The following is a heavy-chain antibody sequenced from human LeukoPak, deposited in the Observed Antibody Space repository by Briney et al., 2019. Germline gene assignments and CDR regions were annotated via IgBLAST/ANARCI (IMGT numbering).Heavy chain of an antibody. J-gene: IGHJ6*03. CDR2: LSGSGGST. Sequence: GGSLRLSCAASGFTFSSYAMTWVRQAPGKGLEWVSALSGSGGSTYYADSVKGRFTISRDNSKNTLFLQMNSLRAEDTAVYYCAKRRGLELLYYYYMDVWGEGTTVTVSS. V-gene: IGHV3-23*01. D-gene: IGHD1-7*01. CDR3: AKRRGLELLYYYYMDV. CDR1: GFTFSSYA.